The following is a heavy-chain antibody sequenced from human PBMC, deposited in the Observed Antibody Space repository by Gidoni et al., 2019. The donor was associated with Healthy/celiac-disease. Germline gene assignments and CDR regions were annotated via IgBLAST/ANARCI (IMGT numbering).Heavy chain of an antibody. V-gene: IGHV1-2*04. J-gene: IGHJ4*02. CDR2: IKPNKGGT. CDR3: ARVSSGWYGGTFDY. D-gene: IGHD6-19*01. CDR1: GYTLNGYY. Sequence: VQLFLSGAEAKKPGASVKVSCKAPGYTLNGYYMPWERQAPGQGLGWVGWIKPNKGGTNYEQKFQGWVSMTRDTSISKAYMELSRLRSDDTAVYYCARVSSGWYGGTFDYWGQGTLVTVSS.